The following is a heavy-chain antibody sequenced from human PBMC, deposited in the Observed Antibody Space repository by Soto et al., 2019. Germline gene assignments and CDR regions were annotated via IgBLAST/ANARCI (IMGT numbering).Heavy chain of an antibody. CDR1: GGSIGSYY. CDR2: IYTSERT. J-gene: IGHJ6*02. V-gene: IGHV4-4*07. Sequence: RSLTCIVSGGSIGSYYWNWIRQPAGKGLEWIGRIYTSERTNYSPSLKSRVTMSLDTSQNHLSLRLTSVTAADTAVYYCVRDATGRGLMDVWGQGTTVPVSS. D-gene: IGHD1-1*01. CDR3: VRDATGRGLMDV.